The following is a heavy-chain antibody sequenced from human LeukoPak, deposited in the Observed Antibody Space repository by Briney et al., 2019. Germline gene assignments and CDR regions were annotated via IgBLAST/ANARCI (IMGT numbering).Heavy chain of an antibody. CDR1: GFTFSSLA. CDR2: SGVGGTAT. D-gene: IGHD5-18*01. V-gene: IGHV3-23*01. CDR3: AKANGGSSYGYWDY. Sequence: GGSLRLSCAASGFTFSSLAMSWVRQAPGEGLEWVSTSGVGGTATYYADSVRGRFTNSRDNSKNTLYLQMNSLRTEDTAVYFCAKANGGSSYGYWDYWGQGALVTVSS. J-gene: IGHJ4*02.